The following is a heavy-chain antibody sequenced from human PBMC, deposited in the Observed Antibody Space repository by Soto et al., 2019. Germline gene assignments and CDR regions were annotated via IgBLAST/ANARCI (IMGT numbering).Heavy chain of an antibody. CDR3: ARRITIFGVVTQDYGLKYYYYGMDV. Sequence: SETLSLTCAVYGGSFSGYYWSWIRQPPGKGLEWIGEINHSGSTNYNPSLKSRVTISVDTSKNQFSLKLSSVTAADTAVYYCARRITIFGVVTQDYGLKYYYYGMDVWGQGTTVTVSS. CDR2: INHSGST. D-gene: IGHD3-3*01. J-gene: IGHJ6*02. V-gene: IGHV4-34*01. CDR1: GGSFSGYY.